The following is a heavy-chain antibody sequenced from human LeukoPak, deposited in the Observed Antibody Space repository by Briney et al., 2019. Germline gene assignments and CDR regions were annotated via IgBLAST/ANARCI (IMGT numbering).Heavy chain of an antibody. J-gene: IGHJ4*02. V-gene: IGHV3-23*01. CDR1: GFTFSNHG. D-gene: IGHD1-7*01. Sequence: GGSLRLSCAASGFTFSNHGMNWVRQAPGKGLEWVSGISPSGDITYYADSVKGRFTISRDNSKNTLYLEVISLTAEDTAVYYCAKEGKTRNWNYYQAKPVYWGQGTLVTVSS. CDR2: ISPSGDIT. CDR3: AKEGKTRNWNYYQAKPVY.